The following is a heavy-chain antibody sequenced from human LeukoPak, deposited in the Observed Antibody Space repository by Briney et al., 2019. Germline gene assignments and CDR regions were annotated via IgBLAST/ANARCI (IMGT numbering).Heavy chain of an antibody. CDR2: ISTSKGYT. Sequence: ASVKVSCKTSGYTFTRYGISWVRQAPGQGLEWMGWISTSKGYTIYAEKVQGRATMTTDTSTNTAYMELRSLKSDDTAVYYCACKSGWATLDYWGQGTLVTVSS. CDR1: GYTFTRYG. V-gene: IGHV1-18*04. CDR3: ACKSGWATLDY. D-gene: IGHD6-19*01. J-gene: IGHJ4*02.